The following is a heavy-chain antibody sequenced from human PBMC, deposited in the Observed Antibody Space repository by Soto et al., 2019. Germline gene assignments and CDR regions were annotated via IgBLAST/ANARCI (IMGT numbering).Heavy chain of an antibody. CDR1: GYPFTSYD. J-gene: IGHJ4*02. CDR3: ARDTSNYFDY. V-gene: IGHV1-18*01. CDR2: FSAYYGNT. D-gene: IGHD2-2*01. Sequence: ASVKVSCKASGYPFTSYDISRVRQAPGQGLEWMGWFSAYYGNTNYAQKLQGRVTMTTDTSTSTAYMELRSLRSDDTAVYYCARDTSNYFDYWGQGTLVTVSS.